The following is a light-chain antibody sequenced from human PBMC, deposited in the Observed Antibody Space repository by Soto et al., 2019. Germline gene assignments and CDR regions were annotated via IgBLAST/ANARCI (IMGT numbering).Light chain of an antibody. CDR2: DAS. V-gene: IGKV3-15*01. J-gene: IGKJ5*01. CDR1: QTINND. CDR3: QQYNSWPPIT. Sequence: TQSPGTVSLSPGERATLSCRASQTINNDYLAWYQQKPGQAPRLLIYDASTRATGIPPRFSGGGSGTEFTLTISSLQSEDFAVYYCQQYNSWPPITFGQGTRLAIK.